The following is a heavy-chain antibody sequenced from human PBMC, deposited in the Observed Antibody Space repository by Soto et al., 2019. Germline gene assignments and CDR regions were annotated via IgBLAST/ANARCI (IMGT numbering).Heavy chain of an antibody. Sequence: EVQLVESGGGLVQPGGSLRLSCAASGFTFSSYWMSWVRQARGKGLEWVANIKQDGSEKYYVDSVKGRFTISRDNAKNSLYLQMNSLRAEDTAVYYCARDRYSYYDFWSGSLPYYYFGMDVWGQGTTVTVSS. CDR1: GFTFSSYW. D-gene: IGHD3-3*01. CDR2: IKQDGSEK. CDR3: ARDRYSYYDFWSGSLPYYYFGMDV. V-gene: IGHV3-7*01. J-gene: IGHJ6*02.